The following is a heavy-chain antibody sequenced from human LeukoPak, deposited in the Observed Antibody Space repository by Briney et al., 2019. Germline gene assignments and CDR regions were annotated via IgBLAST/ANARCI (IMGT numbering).Heavy chain of an antibody. J-gene: IGHJ4*02. CDR2: IYHRANT. Sequence: PSETLSLTCIVSGAAMTSYPWNWIRQTPGKRLEWIGYIYHRANTNFITSYSSSLRSRVSMSVDMSKNHFSLKLSSVTAADTAIYYCSGGRSSRYSDYWGQGALVTVFS. CDR1: GAAMTSYP. V-gene: IGHV4-59*01. CDR3: SGGRSSRYSDY. D-gene: IGHD3-9*01.